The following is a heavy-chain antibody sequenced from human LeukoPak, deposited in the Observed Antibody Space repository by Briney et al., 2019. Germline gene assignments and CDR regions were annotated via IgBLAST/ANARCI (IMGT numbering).Heavy chain of an antibody. CDR3: ARSPDTAMVNRY. CDR2: ISSSGSTI. J-gene: IGHJ4*02. CDR1: GFTFSSYE. V-gene: IGHV3-48*03. D-gene: IGHD5-18*01. Sequence: GGSLRLSCAASGFTFSSYEMNWVRQAPGKGLEWVSYISSSGSTIYYADSVKGRFTISRDNAKNSLYLQMNSLRAEDTAVYYCARSPDTAMVNRYWGQGTLVTVSS.